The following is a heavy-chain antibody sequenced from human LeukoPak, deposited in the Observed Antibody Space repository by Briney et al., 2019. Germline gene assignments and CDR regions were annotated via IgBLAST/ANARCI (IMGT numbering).Heavy chain of an antibody. CDR1: GGSISSYY. V-gene: IGHV4-59*08. Sequence: SETLSLTCTVSGGSISSYYWSWIRQPPGKGLEWIGYIYYSGSTNYNPSLKSRVTISVDTSKHQFSLKLSSVTAADTAVYYCASSGYSSGWPLWYFDLWGRGTLVTVSS. J-gene: IGHJ2*01. D-gene: IGHD6-19*01. CDR3: ASSGYSSGWPLWYFDL. CDR2: IYYSGST.